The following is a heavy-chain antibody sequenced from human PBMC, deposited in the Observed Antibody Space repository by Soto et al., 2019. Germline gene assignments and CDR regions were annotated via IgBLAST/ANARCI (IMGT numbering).Heavy chain of an antibody. V-gene: IGHV3-53*01. D-gene: IGHD3-9*01. CDR2: IYSGGST. Sequence: PGGSLRLSCATSGFTFINYWMHWVRQAPGKGLEWVSVIYSGGSTYYADSVKGRFTISRDNSKNTLYLQMNSLRAEDTAVYYCAILFHGDYDMPFDYWGQGTLVTVSS. J-gene: IGHJ4*02. CDR1: GFTFINYW. CDR3: AILFHGDYDMPFDY.